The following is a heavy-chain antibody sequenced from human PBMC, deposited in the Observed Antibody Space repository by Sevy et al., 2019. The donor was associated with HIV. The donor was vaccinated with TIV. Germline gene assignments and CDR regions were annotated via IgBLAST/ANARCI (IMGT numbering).Heavy chain of an antibody. CDR3: ARAHPLQFGWRHFDY. CDR2: IYYSGST. D-gene: IGHD3-3*01. Sequence: SETLSLTCTVSGGSISSYYWSWIRQPPGKGLEWIGYIYYSGSTNYNPSLKSRVTISVDTSKNQFSLKLSSVTAADTAVYYCARAHPLQFGWRHFDYWGQGTLVTVSS. V-gene: IGHV4-59*01. CDR1: GGSISSYY. J-gene: IGHJ4*02.